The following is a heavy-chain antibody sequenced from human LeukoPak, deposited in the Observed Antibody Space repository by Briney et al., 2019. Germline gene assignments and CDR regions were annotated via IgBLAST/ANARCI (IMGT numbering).Heavy chain of an antibody. J-gene: IGHJ4*02. CDR2: ISSSSNYI. Sequence: PGGSLRLSCAASGFTFRSSGMHWVRQSPGKGLEWVSSISSSSNYIYYADSVKGRFTISRDNAKNSLFLQMNSLRAEDTAVYYCARDSYVAAGAIDSWGQGTLVTVSS. D-gene: IGHD6-13*01. V-gene: IGHV3-21*01. CDR3: ARDSYVAAGAIDS. CDR1: GFTFRSSG.